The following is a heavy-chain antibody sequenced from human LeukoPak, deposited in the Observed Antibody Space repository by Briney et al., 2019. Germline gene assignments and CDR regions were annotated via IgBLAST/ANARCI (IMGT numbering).Heavy chain of an antibody. V-gene: IGHV3-49*04. D-gene: IGHD4-17*01. CDR1: GFTFGDYA. J-gene: IGHJ4*02. CDR2: IRSKAYGGTT. Sequence: GGSLRLSCAASGFTFGDYAMSWVRQAPGKGLEWVGFIRSKAYGGTTEYAASVKGRFTISRDDSKSIAYLQMNSLKTEDTAVYYCTRVSYGEPLVRNWGQGTLVTVSS. CDR3: TRVSYGEPLVRN.